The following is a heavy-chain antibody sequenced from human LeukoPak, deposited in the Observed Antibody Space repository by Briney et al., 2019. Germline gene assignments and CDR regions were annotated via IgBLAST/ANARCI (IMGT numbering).Heavy chain of an antibody. CDR3: ARDEFLYYYDSSGYSAFDI. D-gene: IGHD3-22*01. CDR2: ISSSSSYI. Sequence: GGSLRLSCAASGFTFSSYSMNWVRQAPGKGLEWVSSISSSSSYIYYADSVKGRFTISRDNAKNSLYLQMNSLRAEDTAVYYCARDEFLYYYDSSGYSAFDIWGQGTMVTVSS. V-gene: IGHV3-21*01. J-gene: IGHJ3*02. CDR1: GFTFSSYS.